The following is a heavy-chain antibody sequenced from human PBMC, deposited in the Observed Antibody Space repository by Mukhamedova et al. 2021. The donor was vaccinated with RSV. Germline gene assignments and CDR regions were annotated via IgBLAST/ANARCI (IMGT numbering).Heavy chain of an antibody. Sequence: SGGSSTYYADSVKGRFTISRDNSKNTLYLQMNSLRAEDTAVYYCARGMTVDTAMADDAFDIWGQGTMVTVSS. J-gene: IGHJ3*02. V-gene: IGHV3-23*03. D-gene: IGHD5-18*01. CDR3: ARGMTVDTAMADDAFDI. CDR2: SGGSST.